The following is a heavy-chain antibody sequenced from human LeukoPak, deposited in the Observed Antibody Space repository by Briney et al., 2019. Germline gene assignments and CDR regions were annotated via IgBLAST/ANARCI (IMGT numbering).Heavy chain of an antibody. CDR2: ISYDGSNK. D-gene: IGHD3-10*01. J-gene: IGHJ6*02. CDR3: AADYHGSGSYFYYYYYGMDV. Sequence: GGSLRLSCAASGFTFSSYGMHWVRQAPGKGLEWVAFISYDGSNKYYADSVKGRFTISRDNSKNTLYLQMNSLRAEDTAVYYCAADYHGSGSYFYYYYYGMDVWGQGTTVTVSS. CDR1: GFTFSSYG. V-gene: IGHV3-30*03.